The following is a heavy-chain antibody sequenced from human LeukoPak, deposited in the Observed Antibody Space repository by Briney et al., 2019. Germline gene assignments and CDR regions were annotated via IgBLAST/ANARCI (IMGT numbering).Heavy chain of an antibody. CDR1: GYTFTSYG. J-gene: IGHJ6*02. Sequence: ASVKVSCKASGYTFTSYGISWVRQAPGQGLEWMGWISAYNGNTNYAQKLQGRVTMTTDTSTSTAYMELRSLRSDDTAVYYCARARDYDFWSGYFCYYYYGMDVWGQGTTVTVSS. V-gene: IGHV1-18*01. D-gene: IGHD3-3*01. CDR2: ISAYNGNT. CDR3: ARARDYDFWSGYFCYYYYGMDV.